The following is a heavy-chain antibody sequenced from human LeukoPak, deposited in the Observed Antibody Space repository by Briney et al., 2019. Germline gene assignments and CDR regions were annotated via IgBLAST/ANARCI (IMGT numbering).Heavy chain of an antibody. CDR3: ARGFEGSGSLKYSHLGFDP. CDR1: GGSFSGYY. J-gene: IGHJ5*02. CDR2: INHGGST. Sequence: SETLSLTCAVYGGSFSGYYWSWIRQPPGKGLEWIGEINHGGSTNYNPSLKSRVTISVDTSKNQFSLKLSSVTAADTAVYYCARGFEGSGSLKYSHLGFDPWGQGTLVTVSS. D-gene: IGHD3-10*01. V-gene: IGHV4-34*01.